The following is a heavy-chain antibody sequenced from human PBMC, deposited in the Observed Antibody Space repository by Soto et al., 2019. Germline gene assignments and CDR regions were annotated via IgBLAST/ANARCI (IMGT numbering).Heavy chain of an antibody. Sequence: LSLTCTVSGGSVSSGDYYWSWIRQPPGKGLEWIGYIYYSGSTNYNPSLKSRVSISLDTSKNQSSLRLTSVTAADTAVYYCARIPVDTYMINWFDPWGQGTLVTVSS. V-gene: IGHV4-61*08. CDR2: IYYSGST. CDR1: GGSVSSGDYY. J-gene: IGHJ5*02. CDR3: ARIPVDTYMINWFDP. D-gene: IGHD5-18*01.